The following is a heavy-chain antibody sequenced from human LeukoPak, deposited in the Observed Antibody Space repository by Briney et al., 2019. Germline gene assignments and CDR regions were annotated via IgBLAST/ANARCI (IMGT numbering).Heavy chain of an antibody. D-gene: IGHD5-18*01. CDR2: ISSGSKYI. J-gene: IGHJ4*02. Sequence: GGSLRLSCADSGFTFSSYSMNWVRQAPGKGLEWVSSISSGSKYIYNADSVKGRFTISRDNAKNSLYLQMNGLRAEDTAVYYCARALSYSYGSMDFWGQGTLVIVSS. CDR3: ARALSYSYGSMDF. CDR1: GFTFSSYS. V-gene: IGHV3-21*01.